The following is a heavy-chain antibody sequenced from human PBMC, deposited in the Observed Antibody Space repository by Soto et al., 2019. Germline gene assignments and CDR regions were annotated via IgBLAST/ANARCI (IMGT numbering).Heavy chain of an antibody. Sequence: QVQLVESGGGVVQPGRSLRLSCAASGFTFSSYGMHWVRQAPGKGLEWVAVIWYDGSNKYYADSVKGRFTISRDNSKNTLYLQMNSLRAEDTAVYYCAREAVAEAPYYDGMDVWGQGTTVTVSS. CDR2: IWYDGSNK. D-gene: IGHD6-19*01. J-gene: IGHJ6*02. CDR1: GFTFSSYG. CDR3: AREAVAEAPYYDGMDV. V-gene: IGHV3-33*01.